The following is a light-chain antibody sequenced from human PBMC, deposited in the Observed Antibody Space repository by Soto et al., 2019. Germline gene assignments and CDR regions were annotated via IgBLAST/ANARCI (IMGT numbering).Light chain of an antibody. Sequence: MTQSPSSVSASVGDRVTITCRASQGISSYLAWYQQKPGQAPRLLIYGASTRATGIPARFSGSGSGTEFTLTISSLQSEDFAVYYCQQYNNWPPITFGQGTRLEIK. J-gene: IGKJ5*01. CDR1: QGISSY. CDR3: QQYNNWPPIT. CDR2: GAS. V-gene: IGKV3-15*01.